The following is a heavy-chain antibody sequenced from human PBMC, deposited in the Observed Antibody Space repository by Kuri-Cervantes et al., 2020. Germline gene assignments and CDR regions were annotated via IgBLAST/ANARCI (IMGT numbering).Heavy chain of an antibody. D-gene: IGHD4-17*01. Sequence: GSLRLSCTVSGDSIGSSYWTWIRQSPGKGLEWIGYIYTTGNTNYNPSLRSRVTISGDTSKNQFSLKLTSVMAADTAVYYCAIHDYGRGGGFGLWGRGILVTVSS. CDR2: IYTTGNT. J-gene: IGHJ2*01. CDR3: AIHDYGRGGGFGL. V-gene: IGHV4-4*09. CDR1: GDSIGSSY.